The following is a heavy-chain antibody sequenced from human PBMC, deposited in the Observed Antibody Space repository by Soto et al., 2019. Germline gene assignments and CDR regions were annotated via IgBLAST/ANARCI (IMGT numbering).Heavy chain of an antibody. V-gene: IGHV3-15*01. Sequence: GGSLRLSCAASGFTFSNAWMSWVRQAPGKGLEWVGRIKSKTDGGTTDYAAPVKGRFTISRDDSKNTLYLQMNSLKTEDTAVYYCTTGYCTNGVCYGYYYGMDVWGQGTTVTVPS. CDR3: TTGYCTNGVCYGYYYGMDV. J-gene: IGHJ6*02. CDR2: IKSKTDGGTT. D-gene: IGHD2-8*01. CDR1: GFTFSNAW.